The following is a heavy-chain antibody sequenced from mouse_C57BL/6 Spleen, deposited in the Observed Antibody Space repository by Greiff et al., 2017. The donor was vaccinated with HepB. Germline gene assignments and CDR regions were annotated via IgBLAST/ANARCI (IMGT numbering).Heavy chain of an antibody. D-gene: IGHD1-1*01. CDR2: IYPGDGVT. CDR1: GYAFSSYW. V-gene: IGHV1-80*01. J-gene: IGHJ2*01. Sequence: VQLQQSGAELVKPGASVKISCKASGYAFSSYWMNWVKPRPGKGLEWIGQIYPGDGVTNYNGKFKAKATLTADKSSSTAYMQLSSLTSGVYAVLLWARAYCGSSYYFDYWGKGATLTVSS. CDR3: ARAYCGSSYYFDY.